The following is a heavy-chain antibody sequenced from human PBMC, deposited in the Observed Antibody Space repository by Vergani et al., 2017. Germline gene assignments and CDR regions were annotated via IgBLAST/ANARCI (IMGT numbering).Heavy chain of an antibody. CDR1: GYTFTSYY. CDR3: ARARIAQNWFDP. CDR2: INPSGGST. J-gene: IGHJ5*02. D-gene: IGHD6-6*01. V-gene: IGHV1-46*01. Sequence: QVQLVQFGAEVKKPGASVKVSCKASGYTFTSYYMHWVRQAPGQGLEWMGIINPSGGSTSYAQKFQGRVTITRDTSTSTVYMELSSLGSEDTAVYYCARARIAQNWFDPWGQGTLVTVSS.